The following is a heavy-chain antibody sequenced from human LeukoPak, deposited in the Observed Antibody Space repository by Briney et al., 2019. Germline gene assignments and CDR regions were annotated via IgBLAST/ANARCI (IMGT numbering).Heavy chain of an antibody. D-gene: IGHD5-18*01. Sequence: PGGSLRLSCVASGFTFSSYAMTWFRQAPGKGLEWVSSFSGGDGSPYHADSVKGRFTISRDNSKSTLYLQMNSLRAEDTAVYYCARGKSEYVDTAMVYWGQGTLVTVSS. CDR1: GFTFSSYA. CDR3: ARGKSEYVDTAMVY. J-gene: IGHJ4*02. V-gene: IGHV3-23*01. CDR2: FSGGDGSP.